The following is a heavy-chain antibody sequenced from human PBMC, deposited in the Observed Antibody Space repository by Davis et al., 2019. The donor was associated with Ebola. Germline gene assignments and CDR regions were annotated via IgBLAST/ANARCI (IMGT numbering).Heavy chain of an antibody. Sequence: GESLKISCEASGFTFSSSYMCWVRQAPGKGLVWVSRIISDGSSTTYADSVKGRFTISRDNAKNTLYLQMNSLRAEDMAVYYCARDYGLDVWGQGTTVTVSS. CDR2: IISDGSST. CDR3: ARDYGLDV. V-gene: IGHV3-74*01. CDR1: GFTFSSSY. J-gene: IGHJ6*02.